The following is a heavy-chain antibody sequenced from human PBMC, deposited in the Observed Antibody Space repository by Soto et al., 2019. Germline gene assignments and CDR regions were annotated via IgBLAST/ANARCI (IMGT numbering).Heavy chain of an antibody. CDR3: ARAFGYAFDI. CDR1: GVTVSSNY. V-gene: IGHV3-66*01. Sequence: PGGSLRLSCAASGVTVSSNYMSWVRQAPGKGLEWVSVIYSGGSTYYADSVKGRFTISRDNSKNTLYLQMGSLRAEDMAVYYCARAFGYAFDIWGQGTMVTVSS. J-gene: IGHJ3*02. CDR2: IYSGGST. D-gene: IGHD3-10*01.